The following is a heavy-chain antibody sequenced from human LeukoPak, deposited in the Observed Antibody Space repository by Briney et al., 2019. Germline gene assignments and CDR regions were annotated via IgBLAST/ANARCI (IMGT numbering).Heavy chain of an antibody. CDR1: GFTFSSFS. CDR2: ISSSSSYI. D-gene: IGHD3-16*02. CDR3: AREGGYMITFGGVIVPHYYYGMDV. Sequence: GGSLRLSCATSGFTFSSFSMNWVRQAPGKGLEWVSSISSSSSYIYYADSVKGRFTISRDNAKNSLYLQMNSLRAEDTAVYYCAREGGYMITFGGVIVPHYYYGMDVWGQGTTVTVSS. V-gene: IGHV3-21*01. J-gene: IGHJ6*02.